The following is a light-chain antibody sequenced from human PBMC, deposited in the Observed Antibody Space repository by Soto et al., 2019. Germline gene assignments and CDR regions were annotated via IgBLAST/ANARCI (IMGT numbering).Light chain of an antibody. CDR3: TSYAGSNIWV. Sequence: QSALTQPPSASGSPGQSVTISCTGTSSDVGAYNYVSWYQQYPGKAPKLMIYEVNKRPSGVPDLFSGSKSGKTASLTVSGLQPEDEADGHCTSYAGSNIWVFGGGTQLTVL. CDR2: EVN. V-gene: IGLV2-8*01. CDR1: SSDVGAYNY. J-gene: IGLJ3*02.